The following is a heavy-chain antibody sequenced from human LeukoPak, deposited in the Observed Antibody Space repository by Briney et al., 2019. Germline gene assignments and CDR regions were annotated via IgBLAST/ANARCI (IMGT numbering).Heavy chain of an antibody. Sequence: GGSLRLSCAASGFTFSSYWMSWVRQAPGKGLEWVASIKQDGSEKYSVDSVKGRFTISRDNAKNSLYLQMNSLRAEDTAVYYCARSGFDDSSGYSLRRFDYWGQGTLVTVSS. V-gene: IGHV3-7*01. CDR1: GFTFSSYW. J-gene: IGHJ4*02. CDR3: ARSGFDDSSGYSLRRFDY. CDR2: IKQDGSEK. D-gene: IGHD3-22*01.